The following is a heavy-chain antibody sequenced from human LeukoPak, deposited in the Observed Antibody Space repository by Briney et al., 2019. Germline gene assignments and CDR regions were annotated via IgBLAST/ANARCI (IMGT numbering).Heavy chain of an antibody. CDR2: ISSSSSYI. J-gene: IGHJ4*02. V-gene: IGHV3-21*01. CDR3: ARDSASASSLWAAY. CDR1: GFTFSSYS. D-gene: IGHD2-15*01. Sequence: PGGSLRLSCAASGFTFSSYSLHWVRPAPGKGLEWVSSISSSSSYIYYADSVKGRFTISRDNAKNSLYLQMNSLRAEDTAVYYCARDSASASSLWAAYWGQGTLVTVSS.